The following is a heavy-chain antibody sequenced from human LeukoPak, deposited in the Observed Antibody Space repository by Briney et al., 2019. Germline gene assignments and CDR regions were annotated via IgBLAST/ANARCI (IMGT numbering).Heavy chain of an antibody. D-gene: IGHD5-12*01. V-gene: IGHV3-23*01. CDR2: ISGSGDST. CDR1: GFTFSSYV. CDR3: ARGDRNSGWSV. J-gene: IGHJ4*02. Sequence: AGGSLRLSCAASGFTFSSYVMSWVRQAPGKGLEWVSVISGSGDSTYYADSVKGRFTISRDNSKNTLYLQMDSLRAEDTAVYYCARGDRNSGWSVWGQGTLVTVSS.